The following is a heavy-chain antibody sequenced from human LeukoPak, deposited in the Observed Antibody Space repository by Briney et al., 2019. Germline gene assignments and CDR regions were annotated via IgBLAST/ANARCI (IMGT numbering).Heavy chain of an antibody. CDR2: INPNSGGT. CDR3: ARGGVGDQLPHDY. J-gene: IGHJ4*02. CDR1: GYTFTSYY. V-gene: IGHV1-2*02. Sequence: ASVKVSCKASGYTFTSYYMHWVRQAPGQGLEWMGWINPNSGGTNYAQKFQGRVTMTRDTSISTAYMELSRLRSDDTAVYYCARGGVGDQLPHDYWGQGTLVTVSS. D-gene: IGHD2-2*01.